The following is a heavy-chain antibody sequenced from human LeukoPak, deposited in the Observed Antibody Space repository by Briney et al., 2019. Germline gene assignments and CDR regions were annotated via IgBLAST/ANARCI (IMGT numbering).Heavy chain of an antibody. D-gene: IGHD3-22*01. Sequence: GGSLRLSCAASGFTISSYSMNWVRQAPGRGLEWVSSISSSSSYIYYADSVKGRFTISRDNAKNSLYLQMNSLRAEDTAVYYCARDQPLVRYYYDSSGYYDYWGQGTLVTVSS. J-gene: IGHJ4*02. CDR2: ISSSSSYI. V-gene: IGHV3-21*01. CDR3: ARDQPLVRYYYDSSGYYDY. CDR1: GFTISSYS.